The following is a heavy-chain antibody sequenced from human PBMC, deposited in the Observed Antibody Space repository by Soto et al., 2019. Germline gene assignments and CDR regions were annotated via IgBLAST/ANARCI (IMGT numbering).Heavy chain of an antibody. CDR2: ISGSGEIT. J-gene: IGHJ4*02. CDR3: AKGLFYFDY. Sequence: EVQLLESGGGLVQPGGSLRLSCAASGFTFINYGMTWVRQAPGKGLEWVSGISGSGEITNYAELVKGRFIISRDNSKNTLHLQMNNLRDEDTAVYYCAKGLFYFDYWGRGTLVT. V-gene: IGHV3-23*01. CDR1: GFTFINYG. D-gene: IGHD3-16*01.